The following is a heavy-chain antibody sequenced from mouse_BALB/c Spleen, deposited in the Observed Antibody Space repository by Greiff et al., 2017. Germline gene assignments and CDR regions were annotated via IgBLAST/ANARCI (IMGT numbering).Heavy chain of an antibody. CDR2: IYPYNGGT. D-gene: IGHD3-3*01. Sequence: VHVKQSGPELVKPGASVKISCKASGYTFTDYNMHWVKQSHGKSLEWIGYIYPYNGGTGYNQKFKSKATLTVDNSSSTAYMELRSLTSEDSAVYYCARGGTGFAYWGQGTLVTVSA. CDR1: GYTFTDYN. CDR3: ARGGTGFAY. J-gene: IGHJ3*01. V-gene: IGHV1S29*02.